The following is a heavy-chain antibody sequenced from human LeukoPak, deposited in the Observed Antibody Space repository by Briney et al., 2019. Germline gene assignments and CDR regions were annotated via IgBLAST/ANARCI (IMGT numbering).Heavy chain of an antibody. J-gene: IGHJ3*02. CDR3: ARDGLYCTNGVCSSDI. Sequence: GASVKVSCKASGYTFTRHYMNWVRQAPGQGLEWTGKINPSSGGTGYAQKFQGRVTMTRDTSTSTVYMELTSLRSEDTAVYYCARDGLYCTNGVCSSDIWGQGTLVTVSS. V-gene: IGHV1-46*01. CDR1: GYTFTRHY. D-gene: IGHD2-8*01. CDR2: INPSSGGT.